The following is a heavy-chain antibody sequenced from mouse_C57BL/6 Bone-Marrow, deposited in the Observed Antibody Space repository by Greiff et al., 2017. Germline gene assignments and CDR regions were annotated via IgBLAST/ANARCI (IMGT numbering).Heavy chain of an antibody. Sequence: EVQLQESGGGLVKPGGSLKLSCAASGFTFSSYAMSWVRQTPEKRLEWVATISDGGSYTYYPDNVKGRFTISRDNAKNNLYLQMSHLKSEDTAMYYCAREGVLRSFYAMDYWGQGTSVTVSS. CDR2: ISDGGSYT. V-gene: IGHV5-4*01. CDR3: AREGVLRSFYAMDY. J-gene: IGHJ4*01. D-gene: IGHD1-1*01. CDR1: GFTFSSYA.